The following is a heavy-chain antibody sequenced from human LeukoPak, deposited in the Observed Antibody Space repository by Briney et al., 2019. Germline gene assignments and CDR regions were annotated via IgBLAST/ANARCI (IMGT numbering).Heavy chain of an antibody. J-gene: IGHJ4*02. CDR2: ISSNGGST. V-gene: IGHV3-64*01. CDR3: ARWRHSSGYYYDD. D-gene: IGHD3-22*01. CDR1: GFTFSSYT. Sequence: GGSLRLSCAASGFTFSSYTMHWVRQAPGKGLEYVSAISSNGGSTYYANSVKGRFTISRDNSKNTLYLQMGSLRAEDMAVYYCARWRHSSGYYYDDWGQGTLVTLSS.